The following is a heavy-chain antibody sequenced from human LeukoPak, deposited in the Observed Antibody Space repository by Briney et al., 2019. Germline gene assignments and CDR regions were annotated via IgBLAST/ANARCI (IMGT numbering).Heavy chain of an antibody. V-gene: IGHV4-4*07. CDR2: IYTSGST. CDR3: ARGYSYGNYYYYYMDV. J-gene: IGHJ6*03. Sequence: SETLSLTCSVSGGSISYYWSWIRQPAGKGLEWIGRIYTSGSTNYNPSLKSRVTISVDTSKNQFSLKLSSVTAADTAVYYCARGYSYGNYYYYYMDVWGKGTTVTISS. CDR1: GGSISYY. D-gene: IGHD5-18*01.